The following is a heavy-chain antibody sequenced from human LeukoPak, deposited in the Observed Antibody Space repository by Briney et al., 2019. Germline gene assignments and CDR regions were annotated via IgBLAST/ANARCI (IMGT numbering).Heavy chain of an antibody. J-gene: IGHJ5*02. D-gene: IGHD6-25*01. CDR2: MNPNSGNT. CDR1: GYTFTSYD. Sequence: GASVKVSCKASGYTFTSYDINWVRRATGQGLEWMGWMNPNSGNTGYAQKFQGRVTMTRNTSISTAYMELSSLRSEDTAVYYCARGRPRAAASWWFDPWGQGTLVTVSS. V-gene: IGHV1-8*01. CDR3: ARGRPRAAASWWFDP.